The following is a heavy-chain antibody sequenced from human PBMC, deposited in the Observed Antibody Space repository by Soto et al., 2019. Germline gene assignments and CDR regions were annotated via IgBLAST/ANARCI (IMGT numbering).Heavy chain of an antibody. CDR1: GGSFSGYY. V-gene: IGHV4-34*01. D-gene: IGHD4-17*01. J-gene: IGHJ4*02. Sequence: SETLSLTCAVYGGSFSGYYWSWIRQPPGKGLEWIGEINHSGSTNYNPSLKSRVTISVDTSKNQFSLKLSSVTAADTAVYYCARGRRPDGDYVPHTFDYWGQGTLVTVSS. CDR3: ARGRRPDGDYVPHTFDY. CDR2: INHSGST.